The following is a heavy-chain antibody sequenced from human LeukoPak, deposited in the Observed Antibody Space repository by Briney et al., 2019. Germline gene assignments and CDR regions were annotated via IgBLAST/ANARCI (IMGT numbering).Heavy chain of an antibody. CDR3: ARELGSGSFDY. CDR2: IYSGGST. D-gene: IGHD6-19*01. V-gene: IGHV3-53*01. Sequence: GGSLRLSCAASGFTVSSNYMSWVRQAPGKGLEWVSVIYSGGSTYYADSVKGRFTISRDNSENTLYLQMNSLRAENTAVYYCARELGSGSFDYWGQGTLVAVSS. CDR1: GFTVSSNY. J-gene: IGHJ4*02.